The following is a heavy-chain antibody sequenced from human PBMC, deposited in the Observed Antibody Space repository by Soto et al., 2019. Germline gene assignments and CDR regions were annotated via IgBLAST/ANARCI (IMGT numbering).Heavy chain of an antibody. D-gene: IGHD3-22*01. Sequence: GGSLRLSCAASGFTFRNYWMHWVRQVPGKGLVWVSRISSDGNSATYADSVKGRFTTSRDNAKNTLYLEMNSLRAEDTAVYYCAREPTIVKHPCDYWGQGTLVTVSS. J-gene: IGHJ4*02. CDR1: GFTFRNYW. CDR3: AREPTIVKHPCDY. V-gene: IGHV3-74*01. CDR2: ISSDGNSA.